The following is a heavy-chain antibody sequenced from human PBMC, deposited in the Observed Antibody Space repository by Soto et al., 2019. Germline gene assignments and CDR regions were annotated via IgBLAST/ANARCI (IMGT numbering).Heavy chain of an antibody. V-gene: IGHV4-61*01. CDR1: GGSVSSGSYY. CDR2: IYYSGST. CDR3: ARDLWGSSGRYDY. Sequence: SETLSLTCTVSGGSVSSGSYYWSWIRQPPGKGLEWIGYIYYSGSTNYNPSLKSRVTISVDTSKNQFSLKLSSVTAADTAVYYCARDLWGSSGRYDYWGQGTLVTVSS. J-gene: IGHJ4*02. D-gene: IGHD3-22*01.